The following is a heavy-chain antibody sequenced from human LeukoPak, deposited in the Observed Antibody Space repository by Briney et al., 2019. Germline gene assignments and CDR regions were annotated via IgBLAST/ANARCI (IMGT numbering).Heavy chain of an antibody. J-gene: IGHJ4*02. CDR1: GFTFSAYG. CDR3: ATELSSDTAFDY. V-gene: IGHV3-33*03. Sequence: GGPLRLSCAASGFTFSAYGMHWVRQPPGKGLEGVAMTWFDGSNKFYADAVKGRFTISRDNSKNTLYLQMNSLRAEDTAVYYCATELSSDTAFDYWGQGTLVAVSS. CDR2: TWFDGSNK. D-gene: IGHD5-18*01.